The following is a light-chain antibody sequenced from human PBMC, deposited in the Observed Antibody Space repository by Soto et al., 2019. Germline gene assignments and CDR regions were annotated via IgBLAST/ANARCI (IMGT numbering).Light chain of an antibody. V-gene: IGKV2-28*01. CDR3: MQTLQAPIT. Sequence: DFLMTQSPLSLPVTPGEPASISCRSSQSLLQSNGYYYLDWYLQKPGQSPQLLVYLGSNRASGVPDRFSGSGSGIDFTLKISRVEAEDVGVYYGMQTLQAPITFGQGTRLEIK. CDR1: QSLLQSNGYYY. J-gene: IGKJ5*01. CDR2: LGS.